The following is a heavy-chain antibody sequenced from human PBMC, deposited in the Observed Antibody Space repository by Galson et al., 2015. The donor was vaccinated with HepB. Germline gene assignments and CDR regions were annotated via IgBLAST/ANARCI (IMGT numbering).Heavy chain of an antibody. CDR1: GFSLSTSGMR. V-gene: IGHV2-70*04. Sequence: PALVKPTQTLTLTCTFSGFSLSTSGMRVSWIRQPPGKALEWLARIDWDDDKFYSTSLKTRLTISKDTSKNQVVLTMTNMDPVDTATYYCARISSSAPHDAFDIWGQGTMVTVSS. D-gene: IGHD6-6*01. CDR2: IDWDDDK. J-gene: IGHJ3*02. CDR3: ARISSSAPHDAFDI.